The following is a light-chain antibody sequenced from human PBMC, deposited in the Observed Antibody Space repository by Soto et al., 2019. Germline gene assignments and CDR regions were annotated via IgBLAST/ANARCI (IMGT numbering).Light chain of an antibody. CDR1: SSDVGGYKF. CDR2: EVS. J-gene: IGLJ3*02. Sequence: QSALTQPASVSGSPGQSITISCTGTSSDVGGYKFVSWYQQHPGKAPQLMIYEVSNRPSGVSNRFSGSKSGNTASLTISGLQAEDEADYYCSSYTTSSTRVFGGGTKLTVL. CDR3: SSYTTSSTRV. V-gene: IGLV2-14*01.